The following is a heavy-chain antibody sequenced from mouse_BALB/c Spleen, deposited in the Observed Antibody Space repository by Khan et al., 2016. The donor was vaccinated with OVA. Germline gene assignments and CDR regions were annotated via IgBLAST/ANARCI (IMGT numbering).Heavy chain of an antibody. Sequence: QVQLKQSGPEVVRPGVSVTISCKGSGYTFTDYALHWVKQSRAKSLEWIGIISTYNVNTYYNQKFQGKATMTVDKSSSTAYMELARLTSEDSAIYYCARGDFLQRLGAMDYWGQGTSVSVA. J-gene: IGHJ4*01. D-gene: IGHD2-13*01. CDR2: ISTYNVNT. V-gene: IGHV1S137*01. CDR1: GYTFTDYA. CDR3: ARGDFLQRLGAMDY.